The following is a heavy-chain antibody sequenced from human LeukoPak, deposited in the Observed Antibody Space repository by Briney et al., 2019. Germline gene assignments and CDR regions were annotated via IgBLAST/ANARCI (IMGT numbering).Heavy chain of an antibody. V-gene: IGHV1-46*01. CDR3: ARQGSSWYGKLRGNNWFDP. CDR1: GYTFTSYY. D-gene: IGHD6-13*01. Sequence: ASVKVSCKASGYTFTSYYMHWVRQAPGQGLEWMGIINPSGGYTSYAQKFQGRVTMTRDTSTTTVYMELSSLRSEDTAVYYCARQGSSWYGKLRGNNWFDPWGQGTLVTVS. J-gene: IGHJ5*02. CDR2: INPSGGYT.